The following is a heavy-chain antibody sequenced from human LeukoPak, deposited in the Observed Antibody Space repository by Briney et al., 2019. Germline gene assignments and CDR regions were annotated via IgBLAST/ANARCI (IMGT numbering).Heavy chain of an antibody. CDR1: GFTFDDYA. V-gene: IGHV3-9*01. Sequence: GGSLRLSCAASGFTFDDYAMHWVRQAPGKGLEWVSGISWNSGSIGYADSVKGRFTISSDNAKNSLYLQMNSLRAEDTALYYCAKDIGARVRGVMTRWGQGTLVTVSS. CDR2: ISWNSGSI. D-gene: IGHD3-10*01. J-gene: IGHJ4*02. CDR3: AKDIGARVRGVMTR.